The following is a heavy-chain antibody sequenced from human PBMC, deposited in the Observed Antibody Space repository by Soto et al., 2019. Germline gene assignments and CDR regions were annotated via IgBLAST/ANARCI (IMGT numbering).Heavy chain of an antibody. V-gene: IGHV3-74*01. Sequence: EVQVVESGGGLVQPGGSLRLSCAASGFTFSDYWMHWVRQPPGKGPVCVSCISGDASSTSYADSVKGRFTISRDSAKKTVYLQIGRLRVEATAFYYCTSCGTRTTYWGQVDSWSQGTLVPVTS. D-gene: IGHD7-27*01. J-gene: IGHJ1*01. CDR1: GFTFSDYW. CDR3: TSCGTRTTYWGQVDS. CDR2: ISGDASST.